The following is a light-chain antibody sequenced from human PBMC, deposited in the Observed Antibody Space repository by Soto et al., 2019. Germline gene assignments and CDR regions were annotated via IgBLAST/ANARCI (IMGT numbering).Light chain of an antibody. CDR3: QQFDRSLPSWT. CDR2: GAS. Sequence: ETVLTQSPGTLSLSPGERATVSCRASQSVSSNYLAWYQHIPGQAPRLLIYGASTRATGIPDRFSGSGSGTDFTITISRLEPEDFAVYYCQQFDRSLPSWTFGQGTKVE. CDR1: QSVSSNY. J-gene: IGKJ1*01. V-gene: IGKV3-20*01.